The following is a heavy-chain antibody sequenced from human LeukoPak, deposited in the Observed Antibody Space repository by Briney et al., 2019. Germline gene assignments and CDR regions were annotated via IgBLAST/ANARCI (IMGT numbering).Heavy chain of an antibody. V-gene: IGHV1-69*13. CDR1: GGTFSSYA. J-gene: IGHJ4*02. Sequence: GASVKVSCKASGGTFSSYAISWVRQAPGQGLEWMGGIIPIFGTANYAQKFQGRVTITADESTSTAYMELSSLRSEDTAVYYCARGKRVVRMVRGVTYYFDCWGQGTLVTVSS. CDR3: ARGKRVVRMVRGVTYYFDC. CDR2: IIPIFGTA. D-gene: IGHD3-10*01.